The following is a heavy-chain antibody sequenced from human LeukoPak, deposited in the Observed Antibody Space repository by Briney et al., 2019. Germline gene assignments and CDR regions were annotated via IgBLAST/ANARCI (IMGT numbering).Heavy chain of an antibody. V-gene: IGHV4-59*01. CDR2: IYYSGST. CDR1: GGSISSYY. CDR3: ARGSYDFWSGYYIFDY. Sequence: SETLSLTCTVSGGSISSYYWSGIRQPPGKGLEWIGYIYYSGSTNYNPSLKSRVTISVDTSKNQYSLKLSSVTAADTAVYYCARGSYDFWSGYYIFDYWGQGTLVTVSS. J-gene: IGHJ4*02. D-gene: IGHD3-3*01.